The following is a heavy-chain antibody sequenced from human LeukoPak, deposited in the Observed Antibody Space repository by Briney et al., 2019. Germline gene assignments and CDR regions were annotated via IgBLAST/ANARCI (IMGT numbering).Heavy chain of an antibody. Sequence: GGSLRLSCAASGFTFSSYSMNWVRQAPGKGLEWVSSISSSSSYIYYADSVKGRFTISRDNAKNSLYLQMNSLRAEDTAVYYCARDGGYCSSTSCYPPDYWGQGTLVTISS. CDR3: ARDGGYCSSTSCYPPDY. CDR1: GFTFSSYS. CDR2: ISSSSSYI. D-gene: IGHD2-2*01. J-gene: IGHJ4*02. V-gene: IGHV3-21*01.